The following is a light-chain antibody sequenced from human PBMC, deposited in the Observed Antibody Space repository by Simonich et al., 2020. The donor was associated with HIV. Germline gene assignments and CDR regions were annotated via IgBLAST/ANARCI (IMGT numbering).Light chain of an antibody. CDR3: QQFNNYPLT. V-gene: IGKV1-5*03. J-gene: IGKJ4*01. Sequence: DIQMTQSPSTLSASVGDRVTITCRASQSINNWLAWYQQKPGKAPKLLIYKASTLESGVPSTFSGSGSGTEFTLTISSLQPDDFATYYCQQFNNYPLTFGGGTKVEIK. CDR2: KAS. CDR1: QSINNW.